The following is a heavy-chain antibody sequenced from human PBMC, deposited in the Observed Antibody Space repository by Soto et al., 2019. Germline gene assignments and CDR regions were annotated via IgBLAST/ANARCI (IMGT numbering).Heavy chain of an antibody. CDR2: IYYSGST. Sequence: TSETLSITCTFSGGSISTGGYYWSGIRQHPGKGLEWIGYIYYSGSTYYNPSLKSRVTISVDTSKNQFSLKLSSVTAADTAVYYCARAGRAPYYYGMDFWGQGTPVTGSS. V-gene: IGHV4-31*03. J-gene: IGHJ6*01. CDR1: GGSISTGGYY. CDR3: ARAGRAPYYYGMDF. D-gene: IGHD1-26*01.